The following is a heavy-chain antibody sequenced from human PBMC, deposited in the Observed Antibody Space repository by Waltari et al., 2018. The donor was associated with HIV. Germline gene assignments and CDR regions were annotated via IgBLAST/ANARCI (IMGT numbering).Heavy chain of an antibody. CDR3: ARVNPDLQIVVVPAAISRWFDP. V-gene: IGHV4-34*01. CDR2: INHSGST. D-gene: IGHD2-2*01. J-gene: IGHJ5*02. Sequence: QVQLQQWGAGLLKPSETLSLTCAVYGGSFSGYYWSWIRQPPGKGLEWIGEINHSGSTNYNPSLKSRVTISVDTSKNQFSLKLSSVTAADTAVYYCARVNPDLQIVVVPAAISRWFDPWGQGTLVTVSS. CDR1: GGSFSGYY.